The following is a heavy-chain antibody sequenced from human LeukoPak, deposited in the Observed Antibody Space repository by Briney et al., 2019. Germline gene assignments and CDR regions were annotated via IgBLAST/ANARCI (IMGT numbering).Heavy chain of an antibody. V-gene: IGHV5-51*01. CDR1: GYSFTTYW. CDR2: IYPGDSET. CDR3: ARGHLYDYSTTSYYFDY. D-gene: IGHD5-12*01. J-gene: IGHJ4*02. Sequence: GESLKISCKGSGYSFTTYWVAWVRQMPGKGLECMGIIYPGDSETRYSPSFQGQVTISADKSISTAYLQWSSLKASDTAMYYCARGHLYDYSTTSYYFDYWGQGTLVTVSS.